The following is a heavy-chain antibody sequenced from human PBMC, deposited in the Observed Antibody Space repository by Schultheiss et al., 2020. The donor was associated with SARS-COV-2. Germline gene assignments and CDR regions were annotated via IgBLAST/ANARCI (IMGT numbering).Heavy chain of an antibody. J-gene: IGHJ5*02. CDR2: ISGSGGST. Sequence: GESLKISCAASGFTFSSYAMSWVRQAPGKGLEWVSAISGSGGSTYYADSVKGRFTISRDNSKNTLYLQMNSLRAEDTAVYYCAKAPSIGWDWFDPWGQGTLVTVDS. V-gene: IGHV3-23*01. CDR1: GFTFSSYA. D-gene: IGHD6-19*01. CDR3: AKAPSIGWDWFDP.